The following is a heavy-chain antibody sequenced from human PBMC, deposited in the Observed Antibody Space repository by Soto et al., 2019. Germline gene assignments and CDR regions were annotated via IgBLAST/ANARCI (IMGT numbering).Heavy chain of an antibody. CDR2: ISSSSSYI. J-gene: IGHJ3*02. CDR3: ARDMPSRATYDAFDI. V-gene: IGHV3-21*01. CDR1: GFTFSSYS. D-gene: IGHD5-12*01. Sequence: GGSLRLSCAASGFTFSSYSMNWVRQAPGKGLEWVSSISSSSSYIYYADSVKGRFTISRDNAKNSLYLQMNSLRAEDTAVYYCARDMPSRATYDAFDIWGQGTMVTVS.